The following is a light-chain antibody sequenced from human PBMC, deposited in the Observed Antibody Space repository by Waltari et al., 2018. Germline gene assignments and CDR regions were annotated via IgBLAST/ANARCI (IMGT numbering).Light chain of an antibody. V-gene: IGLV1-47*01. CDR2: ENN. CDR1: SSNIGSYY. J-gene: IGLJ3*02. Sequence: QSVLTQPPSASGTPGQRFTISCSGSSSNIGSYYVSWYQQPPGPAPNILLSENNQRPSGVPDRFSGSKSGTSASLAISGLRSEDEADYYCATWDDRLSGRVFGGGTKLTVL. CDR3: ATWDDRLSGRV.